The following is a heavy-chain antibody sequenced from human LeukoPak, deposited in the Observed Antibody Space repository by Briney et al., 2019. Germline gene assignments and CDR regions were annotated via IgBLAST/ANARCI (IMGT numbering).Heavy chain of an antibody. Sequence: GGSLRLSCAASGFTFSSYSMNWVRQAPGKGLEWVSYISSSSSSTIYYADSVKGRFTISRDNAKNSLYLQMSSLRAEDTAVYYCARERVWSGYYTGFDYWGQGTLVTVSS. CDR3: ARERVWSGYYTGFDY. CDR1: GFTFSSYS. D-gene: IGHD3-3*01. CDR2: ISSSSSSTI. V-gene: IGHV3-48*01. J-gene: IGHJ4*02.